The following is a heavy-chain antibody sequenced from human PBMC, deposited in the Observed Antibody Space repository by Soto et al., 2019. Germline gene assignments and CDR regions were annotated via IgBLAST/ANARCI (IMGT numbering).Heavy chain of an antibody. Sequence: GASVKVSCKASGGTFSSYAISWVRQAPGQGLEWMGGIIPIFGTANYAQKFQGRVTITADESTSTAYMELSSLRSEDTAVYYCASEYRFLEWLEPAYYGMEVWGQGTTVTVSS. V-gene: IGHV1-69*13. J-gene: IGHJ6*02. CDR3: ASEYRFLEWLEPAYYGMEV. CDR2: IIPIFGTA. CDR1: GGTFSSYA. D-gene: IGHD3-3*01.